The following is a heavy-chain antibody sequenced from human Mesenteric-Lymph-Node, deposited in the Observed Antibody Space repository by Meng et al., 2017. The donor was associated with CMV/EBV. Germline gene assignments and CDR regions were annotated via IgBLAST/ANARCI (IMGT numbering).Heavy chain of an antibody. J-gene: IGHJ6*02. V-gene: IGHV3-48*03. D-gene: IGHD1-14*01. CDR3: ARGDITMYYLMDV. CDR1: GFIFSNYE. Sequence: GESLKISCAASGFIFSNYEMNWVRQAPGKGLEWVSYIGGRGITIYYADSVKGRFTISRDNAKNSLYLQMNSLRVEDTAVYYCARGDITMYYLMDVWGQGTTVTVSS. CDR2: IGGRGITI.